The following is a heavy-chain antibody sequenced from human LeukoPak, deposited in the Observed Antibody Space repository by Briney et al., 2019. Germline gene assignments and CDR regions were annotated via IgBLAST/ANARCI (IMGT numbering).Heavy chain of an antibody. J-gene: IGHJ4*02. CDR3: TTQYYYDMDPEQNRFDY. D-gene: IGHD3-22*01. V-gene: IGHV3-15*01. CDR1: GFTFSNAW. CDR2: IKSKTDGGTT. Sequence: KAGGSLRLSCAASGFTFSNAWMSWVRQAPGKGLEWVGRIKSKTDGGTTDYAAPVKGRFTISRDDSKNTLYLQMNSLKTEDTAVYYCTTQYYYDMDPEQNRFDYWGQGTLVTVSS.